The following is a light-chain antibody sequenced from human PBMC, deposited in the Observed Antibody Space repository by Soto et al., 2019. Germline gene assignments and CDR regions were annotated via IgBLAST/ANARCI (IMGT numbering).Light chain of an antibody. CDR2: RND. Sequence: QSVLTQPASASGTPGQRVTISCSGSNSNIGDNNVYWYQQLPGTAPKLLVYRNDQRPSGVPDRFSGSKSGTSASLAISGLRSEDEADNYCAAGDDSLTGWVFGGGTKLPVL. CDR1: NSNIGDNN. CDR3: AAGDDSLTGWV. J-gene: IGLJ3*02. V-gene: IGLV1-47*01.